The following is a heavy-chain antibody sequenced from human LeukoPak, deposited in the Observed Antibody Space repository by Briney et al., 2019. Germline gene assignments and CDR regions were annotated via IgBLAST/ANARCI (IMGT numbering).Heavy chain of an antibody. V-gene: IGHV1-69*13. J-gene: IGHJ4*02. Sequence: SVKVSCKASGDTFRSYAISWVRQAPGQGLEWMGGIIPIFGTGKYAQKFQGRVTITADESTSTIYMELSSLKSEDTAVYYCARQPRFLEWFPSDYWGQGTLVTVSS. D-gene: IGHD3-3*01. CDR1: GDTFRSYA. CDR2: IIPIFGTG. CDR3: ARQPRFLEWFPSDY.